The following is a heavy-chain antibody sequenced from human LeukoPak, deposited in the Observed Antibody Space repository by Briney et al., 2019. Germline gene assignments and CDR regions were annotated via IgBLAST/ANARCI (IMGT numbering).Heavy chain of an antibody. J-gene: IGHJ4*02. V-gene: IGHV3-48*01. Sequence: GGSLRLSCAASGFTFSSYSMNWVRQAPGKGLEWVSYISSSSSTIYYADSVKGRFTISRDNAKNSLYLQMNSLRAKDTAVYYCARDQVVTTVTTTFDYWGQGTLVTVSS. D-gene: IGHD4-11*01. CDR1: GFTFSSYS. CDR2: ISSSSSTI. CDR3: ARDQVVTTVTTTFDY.